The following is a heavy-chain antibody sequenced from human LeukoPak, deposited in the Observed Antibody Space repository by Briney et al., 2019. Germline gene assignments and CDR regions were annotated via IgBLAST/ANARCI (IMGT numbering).Heavy chain of an antibody. D-gene: IGHD1-1*01. CDR3: ARAVFRTPGGY. CDR1: GFPFDDYA. J-gene: IGHJ4*02. CDR2: ISWNSGSI. Sequence: GGSLRLSCAASGFPFDDYAMHWVRQAPGKGLEWVSGISWNSGSIGYADSVKGRFTISRDNAKNSLYLQMNSLRAEDTALYYCARAVFRTPGGYWGQGTLVTVSS. V-gene: IGHV3-9*01.